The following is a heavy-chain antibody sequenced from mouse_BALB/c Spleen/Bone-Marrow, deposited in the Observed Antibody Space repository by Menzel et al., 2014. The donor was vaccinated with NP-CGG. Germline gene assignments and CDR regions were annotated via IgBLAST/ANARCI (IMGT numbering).Heavy chain of an antibody. J-gene: IGHJ2*01. V-gene: IGHV1-80*01. CDR2: IYPGDGDT. CDR3: ARSTSTMDY. Sequence: QAQLQQSGAELVRPGSSLKISCKASGYAFSSYWMNWVKQRPGQGPEWIGQIYPGDGDTNYNGKFKGKATLTADKSSSTAYMQRSNLTSEGSAVYFCARSTSTMDYWGQGTTLTVSS. CDR1: GYAFSSYW. D-gene: IGHD1-1*02.